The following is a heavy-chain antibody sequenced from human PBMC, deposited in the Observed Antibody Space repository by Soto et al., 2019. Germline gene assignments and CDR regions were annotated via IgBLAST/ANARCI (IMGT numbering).Heavy chain of an antibody. CDR2: VYQSGST. CDR3: ARVWFGQFLFYHGVDV. D-gene: IGHD3-10*01. J-gene: IGHJ6*02. CDR1: GGSISSYY. V-gene: IGHV4-59*01. Sequence: SKSVSLTCAVSGGSISSYYWLWIRQPPGKGLEWIGYVYQSGSTNYNPSLKSRVAMSVDTSENQIYLQLSSVHAADTAAYYCARVWFGQFLFYHGVDVWGQGTTV.